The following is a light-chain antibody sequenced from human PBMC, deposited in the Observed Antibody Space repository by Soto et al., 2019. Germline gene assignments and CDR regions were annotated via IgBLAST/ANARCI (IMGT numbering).Light chain of an antibody. Sequence: PGERVTLSCRASQSVSSSYLTWYQQKPGQAPRLLIYGASTRATSIPARFSGSGSGTDFTLTISSLQPEDFAVYYCLQDYISPLTFGGGTKV. CDR2: GAS. J-gene: IGKJ4*01. CDR1: QSVSSSY. V-gene: IGKV3D-7*01. CDR3: LQDYISPLT.